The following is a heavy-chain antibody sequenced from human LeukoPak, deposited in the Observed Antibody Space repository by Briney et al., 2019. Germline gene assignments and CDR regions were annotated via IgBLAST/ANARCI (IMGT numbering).Heavy chain of an antibody. Sequence: PGGSLRLSCAASGFTFSSYGMHWVRQAPGKGLEWVAVIWYGGSNKYYADSVKGRFTISRDNSKNTLYLQMNSLRAEDTAVYYCAKGRGSFDAFDIWGQGTMVTVSS. CDR3: AKGRGSFDAFDI. CDR2: IWYGGSNK. V-gene: IGHV3-30*02. J-gene: IGHJ3*02. CDR1: GFTFSSYG. D-gene: IGHD3-10*01.